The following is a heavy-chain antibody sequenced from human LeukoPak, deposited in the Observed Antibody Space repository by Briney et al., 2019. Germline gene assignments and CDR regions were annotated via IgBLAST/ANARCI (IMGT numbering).Heavy chain of an antibody. D-gene: IGHD6-13*01. Sequence: NPSETLSLTCIVSGDSVSSGSYYWSWIRQPPGKGLEWIGYIYHSGSTKYNPSLKSRVTISVDTSKNRFSLNLSSVTAADTAVYYCARGGSSSWAPYYYHGMDAWGQGTTVTVSS. CDR2: IYHSGST. V-gene: IGHV4-61*01. CDR1: GDSVSSGSYY. CDR3: ARGGSSSWAPYYYHGMDA. J-gene: IGHJ6*02.